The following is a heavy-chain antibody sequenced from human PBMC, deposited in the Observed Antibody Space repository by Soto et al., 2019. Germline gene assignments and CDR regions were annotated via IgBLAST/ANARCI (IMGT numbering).Heavy chain of an antibody. V-gene: IGHV4-59*01. CDR2: IYYSGST. CDR1: GGSISSYY. D-gene: IGHD6-6*01. Sequence: SETLSLTCTVSGGSISSYYWSWIRKPPGKGLEWIGYIYYSGSTNYNPSLKSRVTISVDTSKNQFSLKLSSVTAADTAVYYCARSMPAARFPFDYWGQGTLVTVSS. J-gene: IGHJ4*02. CDR3: ARSMPAARFPFDY.